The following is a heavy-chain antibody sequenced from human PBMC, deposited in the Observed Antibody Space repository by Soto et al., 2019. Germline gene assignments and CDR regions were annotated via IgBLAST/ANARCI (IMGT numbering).Heavy chain of an antibody. D-gene: IGHD1-26*01. CDR2: SNHVGNT. CDR1: GGSFSGYY. CDR3: ARLLIAGVTTD. J-gene: IGHJ4*02. V-gene: IGHV4-34*01. Sequence: QVQLQQWGAGLLKPSETLSLTCAVYGGSFSGYYWSWIRQPPGKGLEWIGESNHVGNTNYNPSLMSRVTMSVDPSKNQFSLRLSSVTAAETAVYYCARLLIAGVTTDWGQGTLVLVSS.